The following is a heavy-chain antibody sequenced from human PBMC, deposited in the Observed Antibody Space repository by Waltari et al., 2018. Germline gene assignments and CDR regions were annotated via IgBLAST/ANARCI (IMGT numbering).Heavy chain of an antibody. J-gene: IGHJ3*02. CDR1: GFTFSSYE. CDR2: ISSSGSTI. Sequence: EVQLVESGGGLVQPGGSLRLSCAASGFTFSSYEMNWVRQAPGKGLEWVSYISSSGSTIYYADSVKGRFTISRDNAKNRLYLQMNSLRAEDTAVYYCARDFHRGVVINDAFDIWGQGTMVTVSS. D-gene: IGHD3-3*01. CDR3: ARDFHRGVVINDAFDI. V-gene: IGHV3-48*03.